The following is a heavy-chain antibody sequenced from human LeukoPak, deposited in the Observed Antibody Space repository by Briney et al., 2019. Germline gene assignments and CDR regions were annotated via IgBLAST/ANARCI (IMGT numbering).Heavy chain of an antibody. CDR3: ARVGSASGRVWFDP. CDR1: GGSISSYY. J-gene: IGHJ5*02. D-gene: IGHD3-10*01. Sequence: PSETLSLTCTVSGGSISSYYWSWIRQPPGKGLEWIGYIYYSVSTSYNPSPKSRVTISIDTSKNQFPLKLSSLTAADTAVYYCARVGSASGRVWFDPWGQGTLVTVSS. V-gene: IGHV4-59*01. CDR2: IYYSVST.